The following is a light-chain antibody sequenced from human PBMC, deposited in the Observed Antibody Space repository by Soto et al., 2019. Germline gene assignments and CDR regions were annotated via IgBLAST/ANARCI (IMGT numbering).Light chain of an antibody. CDR1: QSVSSNY. V-gene: IGKV3D-20*01. CDR2: DAS. Sequence: TVLTQSPATLSLSPGERATLSCVASQSVSSNYLAWYQQKRGLAPTLLIYDASSRATGIPDRFSGSGSGTDFTLTISRLEPEDFAVYYCQQYGSSPTFGQGTRLEIK. J-gene: IGKJ5*01. CDR3: QQYGSSPT.